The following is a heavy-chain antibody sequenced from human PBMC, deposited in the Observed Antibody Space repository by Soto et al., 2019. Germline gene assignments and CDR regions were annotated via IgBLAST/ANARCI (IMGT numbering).Heavy chain of an antibody. CDR1: GFTFSSYG. J-gene: IGHJ4*02. V-gene: IGHV3-30*18. D-gene: IGHD3-10*01. Sequence: QVQLVESGGGVVQPGRSLRLSCAASGFTFSSYGMHWVRQAPGKGLEWVAVISYDGSNKYYADSVKGRFTISRDNSKNTLYLQRNSLRAEDTAVDYCAKDWGASSGSYYQPDYWGQGTLVTVSS. CDR3: AKDWGASSGSYYQPDY. CDR2: ISYDGSNK.